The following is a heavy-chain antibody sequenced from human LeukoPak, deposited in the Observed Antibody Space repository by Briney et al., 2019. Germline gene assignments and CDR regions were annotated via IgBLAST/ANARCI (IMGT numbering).Heavy chain of an antibody. D-gene: IGHD1/OR15-1a*01. CDR1: GFTFDDYA. V-gene: IGHV3-9*01. J-gene: IGHJ4*02. CDR2: ISWNSGSI. CDR3: AKVLVPYMNNYFDY. Sequence: NPGGSLRLSCAASGFTFDDYAMHWVRQAPGKGLEWVSGISWNSGSIGYADSVKGRFTISRDNAKNSLYLQMNSLRAEDTALYYCAKVLVPYMNNYFDYWGQGTLVTVSS.